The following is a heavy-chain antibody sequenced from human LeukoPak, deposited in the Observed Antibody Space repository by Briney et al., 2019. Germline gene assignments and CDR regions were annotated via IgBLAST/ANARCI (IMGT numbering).Heavy chain of an antibody. CDR1: GGSFSGHY. V-gene: IGHV4-34*01. D-gene: IGHD6-6*01. CDR2: INHSGST. Sequence: SETLSLTCAVYGGSFSGHYWSWIRKPPGKGLEWIGEINHSGSTNYNPSLKSRVTISVDTSKNQFSLKLSSVTAADTAVYYCAREEQLVFDYWGQGALVTISS. CDR3: AREEQLVFDY. J-gene: IGHJ4*02.